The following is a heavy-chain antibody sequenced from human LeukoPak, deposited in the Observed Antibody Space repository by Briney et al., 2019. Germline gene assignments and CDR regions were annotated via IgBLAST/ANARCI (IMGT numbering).Heavy chain of an antibody. CDR2: IYYSGST. J-gene: IGHJ3*02. CDR1: GGSISSYS. D-gene: IGHD3-22*01. CDR3: ARRVWYYDSSGYPIEDAFDI. Sequence: SETLSLTCTVSGGSISSYSWSWIRQPPGKGLEWIGYIYYSGSTNYNPSLKSRVTISVDTSKNQFSLKLSSVTAADTAVYYCARRVWYYDSSGYPIEDAFDIWGQGTMVTVSS. V-gene: IGHV4-59*08.